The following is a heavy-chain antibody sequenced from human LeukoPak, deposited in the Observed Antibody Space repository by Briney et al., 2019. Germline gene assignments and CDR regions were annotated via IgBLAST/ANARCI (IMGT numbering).Heavy chain of an antibody. Sequence: ASVKVSCKASGYTFTRYAMNWVRQAPGQGLEWMGWINTNTGNPTYAQGFTGRFVFSLDTSVSTAYLQISSLKAEDTAVYYCARSSSSWYLDRVDAFDIWGQGTMVTVSS. J-gene: IGHJ3*02. CDR3: ARSSSSWYLDRVDAFDI. V-gene: IGHV7-4-1*02. CDR1: GYTFTRYA. D-gene: IGHD6-13*01. CDR2: INTNTGNP.